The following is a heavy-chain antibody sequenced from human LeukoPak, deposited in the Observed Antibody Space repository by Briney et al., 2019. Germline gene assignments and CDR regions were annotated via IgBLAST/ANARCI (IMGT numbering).Heavy chain of an antibody. D-gene: IGHD3-10*01. V-gene: IGHV4-61*02. J-gene: IGHJ5*02. Sequence: SQTLSLTCTVSGGSISSGSYYWSWIRQPAGKGLEWIGRIYTSGSTNYNPSLNSRVTISVDTSNNQFSLKLSSVTAADTAVYYCARHGGSGLDWFDPWGQGTLVTVSS. CDR2: IYTSGST. CDR1: GGSISSGSYY. CDR3: ARHGGSGLDWFDP.